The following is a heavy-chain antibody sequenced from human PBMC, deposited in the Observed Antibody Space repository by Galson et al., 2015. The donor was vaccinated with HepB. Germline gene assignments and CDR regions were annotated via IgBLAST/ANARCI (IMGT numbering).Heavy chain of an antibody. CDR2: IKQDGSEK. D-gene: IGHD6-13*01. CDR1: GFTFSSYW. CDR3: ARDRIAAAGYFDY. Sequence: SLRLSCAASGFTFSSYWMSWVRQAPGKGLEWVANIKQDGSEKYYVDSVKGRFTISRDNAKNSLYLQMNSLRAEDTAVYYCARDRIAAAGYFDYWGQGTLVTVSS. J-gene: IGHJ4*02. V-gene: IGHV3-7*03.